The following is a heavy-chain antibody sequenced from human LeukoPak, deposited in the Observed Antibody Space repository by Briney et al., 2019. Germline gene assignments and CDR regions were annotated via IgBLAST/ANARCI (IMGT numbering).Heavy chain of an antibody. V-gene: IGHV3-23*01. CDR3: AKSLYGGCDY. D-gene: IGHD3-16*02. CDR2: VNGNGGST. CDR1: GFSFSTYA. Sequence: GGSLRLSCAASGFSFSTYAMSWVRQAPGKGLEWASGVNGNGGSTSYADSVKGRFTIFRDNSKNTVYLQMNSLRVEDTAVYYCAKSLYGGCDYWGQGTVVTVSS. J-gene: IGHJ4*02.